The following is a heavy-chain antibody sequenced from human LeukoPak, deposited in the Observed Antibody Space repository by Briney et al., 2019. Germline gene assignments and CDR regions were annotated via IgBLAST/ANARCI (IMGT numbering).Heavy chain of an antibody. CDR2: ISAYNGNT. CDR1: GYTFTSYG. J-gene: IGHJ6*02. Sequence: ASVTVSFKASGYTFTSYGISWVRQAPGQGLEGMGWISAYNGNTNYAQKLQGRVTMTTDTSTSTAYMELRSLRSDDTAVYYCARDRDYYGSGSYLAGYYYGMDVWGQGTTVTVSS. V-gene: IGHV1-18*01. D-gene: IGHD3-10*01. CDR3: ARDRDYYGSGSYLAGYYYGMDV.